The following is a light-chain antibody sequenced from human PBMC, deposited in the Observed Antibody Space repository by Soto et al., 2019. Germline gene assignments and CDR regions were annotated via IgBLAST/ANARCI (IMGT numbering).Light chain of an antibody. CDR3: QQYNSFSRT. CDR2: DFS. CDR1: QSLSGW. J-gene: IGKJ1*01. Sequence: DIQMTQSPSTLSASVGDRVIITCRASQSLSGWLAWYQQKPGKAPKLLIYDFSNLESGVPSRFSGGGSGTEFTLTISSLQSDDYATYYCQQYNSFSRTFGPGTKVDVK. V-gene: IGKV1-5*01.